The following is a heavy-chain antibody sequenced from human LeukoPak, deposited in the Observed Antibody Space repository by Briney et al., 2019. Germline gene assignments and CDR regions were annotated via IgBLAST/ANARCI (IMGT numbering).Heavy chain of an antibody. J-gene: IGHJ4*02. CDR1: GFTFSNFG. CDR3: AKTQAPIVVVPAAIDY. CDR2: ISGSGGNM. V-gene: IGHV3-23*01. D-gene: IGHD2-2*02. Sequence: GGSLRLSCTATGFTFSNFGMAWVRQAPGQGLEWVSTISGSGGNMYQADSAKGRFTISRDNSRSTLYLQMNSLRAEDTAVYYCAKTQAPIVVVPAAIDYWGQGTLVTVSS.